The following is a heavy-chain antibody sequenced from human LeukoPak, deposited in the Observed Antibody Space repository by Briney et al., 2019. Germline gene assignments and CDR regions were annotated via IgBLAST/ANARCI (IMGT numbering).Heavy chain of an antibody. J-gene: IGHJ4*02. D-gene: IGHD3-10*01. CDR2: INPNSGGT. V-gene: IGHV1-2*02. Sequence: GXSVKVSCKASGYTFTGYYMHWVRQAPGQGLEWMGWINPNSGGTNYAQKFQGRVTMTRDTSISTAYMELSRLRSDDTAVYYCAISRRYSGTYYFDYWGQGTLVTVSS. CDR3: AISRRYSGTYYFDY. CDR1: GYTFTGYY.